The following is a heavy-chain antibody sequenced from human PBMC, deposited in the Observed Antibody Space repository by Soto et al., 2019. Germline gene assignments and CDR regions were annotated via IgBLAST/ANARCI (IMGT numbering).Heavy chain of an antibody. CDR3: AKDRGIAVAGNAAFEI. V-gene: IGHV3-9*01. CDR2: ISWNSGSI. Sequence: PGGSLRLSCAASGFTFDDYAMHWVRQAPGKGLEWVSGISWNSGSIGYADSVKGLFTISRDNAKNSLYLQMNSLRAEDTALYYCAKDRGIAVAGNAAFEIWVRGTMVAVSS. CDR1: GFTFDDYA. J-gene: IGHJ3*02. D-gene: IGHD6-19*01.